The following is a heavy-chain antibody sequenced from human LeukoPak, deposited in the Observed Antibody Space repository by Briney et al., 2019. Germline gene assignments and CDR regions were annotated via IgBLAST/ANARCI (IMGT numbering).Heavy chain of an antibody. CDR1: GFTFSSYA. CDR2: ISGSGGST. D-gene: IGHD6-19*01. J-gene: IGHJ4*02. Sequence: GGSLRLSCAASGFTFSSYAMSWVRQAPGKGVEWVSAISGSGGSTYYADSVKGRFTISRDNSKNTLYLQMNSLRAEDTAVYYCAKGSIAVAGYAAFDYWGQGTLVTVSS. CDR3: AKGSIAVAGYAAFDY. V-gene: IGHV3-23*01.